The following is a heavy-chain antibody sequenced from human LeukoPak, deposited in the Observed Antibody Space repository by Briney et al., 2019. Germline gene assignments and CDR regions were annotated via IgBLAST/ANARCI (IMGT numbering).Heavy chain of an antibody. CDR1: GGSISSYY. D-gene: IGHD3-22*01. V-gene: IGHV4-38-2*02. J-gene: IGHJ4*02. CDR2: IYHSGST. CDR3: ARDDQTRASSGYYYV. Sequence: SETLSLTCTVSGGSISSYYWGWIRQPPGKGLEWIGSIYHSGSTYYNPSLKSRVTISVDTSKNQFSLKLSSVTAADTAVYYCARDDQTRASSGYYYVWGQGTLVTVSS.